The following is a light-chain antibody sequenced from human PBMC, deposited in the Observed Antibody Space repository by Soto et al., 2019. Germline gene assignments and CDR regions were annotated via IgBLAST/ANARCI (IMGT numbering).Light chain of an antibody. Sequence: DIQVTQYPSSLSASVGDRVTITCRASQGIKNYLAWYQQKPGEIPKLLIYAASTLESGIPPRFSGSGSGTDFTLTINNLQPGDVANYYCQRYYNAPFTFGGGTKVEIK. J-gene: IGKJ4*01. V-gene: IGKV1-27*01. CDR3: QRYYNAPFT. CDR1: QGIKNY. CDR2: AAS.